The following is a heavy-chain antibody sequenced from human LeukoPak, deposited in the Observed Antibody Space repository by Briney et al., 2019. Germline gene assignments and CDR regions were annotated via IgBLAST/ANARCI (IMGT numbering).Heavy chain of an antibody. Sequence: TGGSLRLSCAASGFTFSSYSMNWVRQAPGKGLEWLSSISDGSSYIYYADSVKGRFTISRDNARISLYLQMKSLRAEDTAVYYCARTPSIVGYTSRELGHWYFDLWGRGTPVTVSS. V-gene: IGHV3-21*01. J-gene: IGHJ2*01. CDR1: GFTFSSYS. CDR2: ISDGSSYI. CDR3: ARTPSIVGYTSRELGHWYFDL. D-gene: IGHD6-13*01.